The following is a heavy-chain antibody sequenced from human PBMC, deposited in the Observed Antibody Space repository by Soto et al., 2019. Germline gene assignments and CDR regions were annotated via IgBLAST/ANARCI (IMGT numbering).Heavy chain of an antibody. CDR1: GFTFCSYA. V-gene: IGHV3-23*01. CDR2: ISGSEGST. D-gene: IGHD6-19*01. CDR3: AKVYSSGWYYFDD. Sequence: HPGGSLRLSCAASGFTFCSYARSWVRQAPGKGLEWVSTISGSEGSTWYADSLKSRINISRDNSKTTLQLQMNSLRAEDTTVYYCAKVYSSGWYYFDDWGQGTLVTV. J-gene: IGHJ4*02.